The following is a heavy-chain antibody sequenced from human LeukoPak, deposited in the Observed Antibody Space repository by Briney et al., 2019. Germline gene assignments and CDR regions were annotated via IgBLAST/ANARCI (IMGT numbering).Heavy chain of an antibody. CDR2: IYSGGTT. Sequence: GGSLRLSCAASGFTVSTNYMSWVRQAPGKGLKWVSVIYSGGTTYYADSVEGRFTISCDNYKNTLFLQKNSLRAEDTAVYFCARGWIQLRYSFDIWGQGTMVTVSS. CDR1: GFTVSTNY. V-gene: IGHV3-66*02. CDR3: ARGWIQLRYSFDI. J-gene: IGHJ3*02. D-gene: IGHD5-24*01.